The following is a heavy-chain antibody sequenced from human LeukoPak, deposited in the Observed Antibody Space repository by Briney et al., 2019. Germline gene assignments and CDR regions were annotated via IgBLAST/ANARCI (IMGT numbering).Heavy chain of an antibody. Sequence: GGSLRLSCAASGFTVSSNYMNWVRQAPGKGLEWVSVIYSGTYYADSVKGRFTISRDNSKNTLYLQMNSLRAEDTAVYYCARAPTASYYFDYWGQGTLVTVSS. J-gene: IGHJ4*02. D-gene: IGHD2-2*01. CDR3: ARAPTASYYFDY. CDR2: IYSGT. CDR1: GFTVSSNY. V-gene: IGHV3-66*01.